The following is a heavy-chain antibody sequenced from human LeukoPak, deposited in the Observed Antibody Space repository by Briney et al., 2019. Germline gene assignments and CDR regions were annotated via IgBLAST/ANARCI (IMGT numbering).Heavy chain of an antibody. V-gene: IGHV4-34*01. CDR2: IYYSGST. J-gene: IGHJ6*02. CDR1: GGSFSGYY. D-gene: IGHD3-10*01. Sequence: PSETLSLTCAVYGGSFSGYYWSWIRQHPGKGLEWIGYIYYSGSTYYNPSLKSRVTISVDTSKNQFSLKLSSVTAADTAVYYCARLGITMVRGQNYGMDVWGQGTTVTVSS. CDR3: ARLGITMVRGQNYGMDV.